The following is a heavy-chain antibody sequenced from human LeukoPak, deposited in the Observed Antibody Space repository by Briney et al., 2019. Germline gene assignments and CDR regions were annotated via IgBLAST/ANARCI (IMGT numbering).Heavy chain of an antibody. Sequence: GGSLRLSCAPSGFTFSDYYMTWIRQAPGKGLEWVSYISSSGSTIYYADSVKGRFTISRDNAKNSLYLQMNSLRAEDTAVYYCARGGYDSSGYPYYYYMDVWGKGTTVTVSS. J-gene: IGHJ6*03. V-gene: IGHV3-11*01. CDR3: ARGGYDSSGYPYYYYMDV. D-gene: IGHD3-22*01. CDR1: GFTFSDYY. CDR2: ISSSGSTI.